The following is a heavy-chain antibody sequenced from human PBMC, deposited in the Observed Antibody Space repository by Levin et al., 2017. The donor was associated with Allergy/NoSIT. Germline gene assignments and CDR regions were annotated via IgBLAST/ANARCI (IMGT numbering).Heavy chain of an antibody. CDR1: GYTFTFYG. J-gene: IGHJ3*02. Sequence: GASVKVSCKASGYTFTFYGISWVRQAPGQGLEWMGWISPYNGNTNYAQKLQGRVTMTTDTSTSTAYMELRSLRSDDTAVYYCAREMSETAADTFDIWGQGRMVTVSS. CDR3: AREMSETAADTFDI. V-gene: IGHV1-18*01. CDR2: ISPYNGNT. D-gene: IGHD2-2*01.